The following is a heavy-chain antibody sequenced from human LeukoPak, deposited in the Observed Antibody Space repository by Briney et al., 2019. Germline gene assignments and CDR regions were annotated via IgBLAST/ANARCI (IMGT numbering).Heavy chain of an antibody. CDR3: ARVYQSVAYFDY. J-gene: IGHJ4*02. CDR1: GFTFSSYA. Sequence: GGSLRLSCTASGFTFSSYAMSWIRQAPGKGLEWVSYISSSSSYTNYADSVKGRFTISRDNAKNSLYLQMNSLRAEDTAVYYCARVYQSVAYFDYWGQGTLVTVSS. D-gene: IGHD5-12*01. CDR2: ISSSSSYT. V-gene: IGHV3-11*05.